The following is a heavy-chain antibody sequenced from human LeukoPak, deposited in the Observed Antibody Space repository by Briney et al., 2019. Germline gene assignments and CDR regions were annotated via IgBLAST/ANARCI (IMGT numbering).Heavy chain of an antibody. Sequence: PSETLSLTCTVSGASITDYYWSWIRQPRSKGVEWIGYIYYTGSPNYNPSLKSRVTLSLDRSQNQFSLKLTSVTAADTAVYYCAYGGDAYKTGYWGQGTLVTVSS. CDR2: IYYTGSP. V-gene: IGHV4-59*01. D-gene: IGHD5-24*01. CDR1: GASITDYY. J-gene: IGHJ4*02. CDR3: AYGGDAYKTGY.